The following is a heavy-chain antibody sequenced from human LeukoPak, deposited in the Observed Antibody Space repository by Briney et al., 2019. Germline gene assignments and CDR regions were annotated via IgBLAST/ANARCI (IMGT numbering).Heavy chain of an antibody. D-gene: IGHD3-22*01. Sequence: GGSLRLSCAASGFTFSTCAMGWVRQAPGKGLEWVAHAWNDGTKQLCADSVNGRFTVSRDNSKNTLYLQMNSLRAEGTAVYYCARVYYDSTYYFDYWGQGTLVTVSS. J-gene: IGHJ4*02. CDR1: GFTFSTCA. V-gene: IGHV3-33*08. CDR2: AWNDGTKQ. CDR3: ARVYYDSTYYFDY.